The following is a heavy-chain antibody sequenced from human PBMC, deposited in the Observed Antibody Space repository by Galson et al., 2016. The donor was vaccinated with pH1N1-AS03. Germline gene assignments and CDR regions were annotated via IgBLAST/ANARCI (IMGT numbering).Heavy chain of an antibody. D-gene: IGHD6-13*01. Sequence: SLRLSCAASGFTFSGYYMSWIRQAPGKGLEWISCITSSGGSGPTIYYADSVKGRFTISRDNAKNSLYLQMNSLRADDTALYYCAREEGGFGSNWLQTDAFDIWGQGTMVTVSS. V-gene: IGHV3-11*04. J-gene: IGHJ3*02. CDR3: AREEGGFGSNWLQTDAFDI. CDR2: ITSSGGSGPTI. CDR1: GFTFSGYY.